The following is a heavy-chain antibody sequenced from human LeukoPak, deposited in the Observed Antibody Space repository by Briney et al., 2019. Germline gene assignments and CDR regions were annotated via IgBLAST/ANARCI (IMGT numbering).Heavy chain of an antibody. Sequence: GGSLRLSCAASGFTSSSYEMNWVRQAPGKGLEWVSYISSSGSTIYYADSVKGRFTISRDNAKNSLYLQVNSLRAEDTAVSYCARLLSYLFDYWGQGTLVTVSS. CDR3: ARLLSYLFDY. J-gene: IGHJ4*02. D-gene: IGHD3-10*01. V-gene: IGHV3-48*03. CDR1: GFTSSSYE. CDR2: ISSSGSTI.